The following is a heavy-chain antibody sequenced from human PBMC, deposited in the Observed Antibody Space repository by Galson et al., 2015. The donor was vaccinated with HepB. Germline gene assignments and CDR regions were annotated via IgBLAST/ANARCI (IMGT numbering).Heavy chain of an antibody. V-gene: IGHV1-46*01. J-gene: IGHJ4*02. CDR1: GYTFTSYY. CDR3: AREGTSSGSRFRSFDY. CDR2: INPSGGST. Sequence: SVKVSCKASGYTFTSYYMHWVRQAPGQGLEWMGIINPSGGSTSYAQKFQGRVTMTRDTSTSTVYMELSSLRSEDTAVYYCAREGTSSGSRFRSFDYWGQGTLVTVSS. D-gene: IGHD3-10*01.